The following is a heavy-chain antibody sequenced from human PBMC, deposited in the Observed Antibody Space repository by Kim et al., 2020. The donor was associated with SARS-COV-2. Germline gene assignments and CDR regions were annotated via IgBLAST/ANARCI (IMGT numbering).Heavy chain of an antibody. V-gene: IGHV3-15*01. Sequence: GGSLRLSCAVSGIPFSNAWFNWVRQSPGKGLEWVGRIKSETGGGTAEVAATGKGRFAIARDDKKNTLYLLMHNVKNDAAAVYESTTASRRWGQGTQVTAS. CDR2: IKSETGGGTA. CDR3: TTASRR. J-gene: IGHJ4*02. CDR1: GIPFSNAW.